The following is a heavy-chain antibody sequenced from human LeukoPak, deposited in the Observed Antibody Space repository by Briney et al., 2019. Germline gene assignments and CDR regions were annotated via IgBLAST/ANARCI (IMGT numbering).Heavy chain of an antibody. V-gene: IGHV3-33*06. CDR1: AFTFNNYG. CDR3: AKGAHITMFRGALEN. CDR2: IWFDGTNK. D-gene: IGHD3-10*01. Sequence: GGSLRLSCAASAFTFNNYGMHWVRQAPGKGLEWVAVIWFDGTNKYYADSVKGRFAISRGNSKNTLYLQMNSLRAEDTAVYYCAKGAHITMFRGALENLGQGTLVTVSS. J-gene: IGHJ4*02.